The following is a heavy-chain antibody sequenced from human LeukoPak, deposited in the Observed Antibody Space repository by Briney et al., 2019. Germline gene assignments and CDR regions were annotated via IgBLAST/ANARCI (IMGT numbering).Heavy chain of an antibody. J-gene: IGHJ6*03. Sequence: KASETLSLTCAVSGGSISSSNWWSWVRQPPGKGLEWIGYIYYSGSTYYNPSLRSRVTISVDTSKNQFSLKLSSVTAADTAVYYCARSSEGRYYYDSSGFSYYYYYMDVWGKGTTVTISS. D-gene: IGHD3-22*01. CDR1: GGSISSSNW. CDR2: IYYSGST. V-gene: IGHV4-4*02. CDR3: ARSSEGRYYYDSSGFSYYYYYMDV.